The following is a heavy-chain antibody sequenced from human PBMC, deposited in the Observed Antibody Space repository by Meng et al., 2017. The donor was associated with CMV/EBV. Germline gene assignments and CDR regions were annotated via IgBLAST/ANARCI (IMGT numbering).Heavy chain of an antibody. Sequence: SETLSLTCAVYGGSFSGYYWSWIRQPPGKGLEWIGEINHSGSTNYNPSLKSRVTISVDTSKNQFSLKLSSVTAADTAVYYCARGEWSRGQYQLQIARYYYYGMDVWGQGTTVTDSS. CDR3: ARGEWSRGQYQLQIARYYYYGMDV. CDR2: INHSGST. D-gene: IGHD2-2*01. CDR1: GGSFSGYY. V-gene: IGHV4-34*01. J-gene: IGHJ6*02.